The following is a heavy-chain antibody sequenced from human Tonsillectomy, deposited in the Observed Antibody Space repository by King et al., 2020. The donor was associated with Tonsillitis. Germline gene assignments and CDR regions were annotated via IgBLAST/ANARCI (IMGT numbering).Heavy chain of an antibody. CDR2: IYYSGST. J-gene: IGHJ4*02. Sequence: QLQESGPGLVKPSETLSLTCTVSGGSISSYYWSWIRQPPGKGLEWIGYIYYSGSTNYNPSLKSRVTISVDTSKNQFLLKLSSVTAADTAVYYCARGSLDDFWSGYYPSSFDYWGQGTLVTVSS. D-gene: IGHD3-3*01. CDR1: GGSISSYY. V-gene: IGHV4-59*01. CDR3: ARGSLDDFWSGYYPSSFDY.